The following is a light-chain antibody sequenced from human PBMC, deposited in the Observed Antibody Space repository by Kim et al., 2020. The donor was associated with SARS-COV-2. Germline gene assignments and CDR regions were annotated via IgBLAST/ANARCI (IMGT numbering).Light chain of an antibody. J-gene: IGLJ3*02. CDR3: QVWYSSSGV. V-gene: IGLV3-9*01. CDR2: RGN. Sequence: SYELTQPLSVSVALGQTATIACRGTNIGGKNVHWYQKRPGQAPALVIYRGNNRASGIPARFSGSNSGHTATLLISSAQDGDEADSYCQVWYSSSGVLGGG. CDR1: NIGGKN.